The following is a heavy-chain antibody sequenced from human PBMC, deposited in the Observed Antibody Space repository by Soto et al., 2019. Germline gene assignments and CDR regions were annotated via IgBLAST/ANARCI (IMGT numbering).Heavy chain of an antibody. V-gene: IGHV3-30-3*01. CDR2: ISYDGSNK. Sequence: PGGSLRLSCAASGFTFSSYAMHWVRQAPGKGLEWVAVISYDGSNKYYADSVKGRFTISRDNSKNTLYLQVNSLRAEDTAVYYCAREYESVGYYYYGMDVWGQGTTVTVSS. J-gene: IGHJ6*02. D-gene: IGHD1-26*01. CDR3: AREYESVGYYYYGMDV. CDR1: GFTFSSYA.